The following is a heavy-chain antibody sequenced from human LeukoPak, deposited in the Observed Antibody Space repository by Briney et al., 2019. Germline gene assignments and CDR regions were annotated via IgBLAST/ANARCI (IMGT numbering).Heavy chain of an antibody. CDR3: ARGYCSGGSCYLDY. CDR2: IYHSGST. Sequence: SQTLSLTCAVSGGSISSGGYSWSWIRQPPGKGLEWIGYIYHSGSTYYNPSLKSRVTVSVDTSKNQFSLKLSSVTAADTAMYYCARGYCSGGSCYLDYWGQGTLVTVSS. D-gene: IGHD2-15*01. J-gene: IGHJ4*02. CDR1: GGSISSGGYS. V-gene: IGHV4-30-2*01.